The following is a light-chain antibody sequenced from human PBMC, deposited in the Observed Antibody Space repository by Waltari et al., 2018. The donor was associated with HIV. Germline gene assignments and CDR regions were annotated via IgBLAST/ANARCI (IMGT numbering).Light chain of an antibody. V-gene: IGKV2-28*01. Sequence: DTVMTQSPLSLAVTPGEPASISCRSSQSLLHTNGYNYLDWYLQKPGHSPQLLIYMGSYRASGVPDRFSGSGSGTDFTLKISRVEAEDVGVYYCMQALQTRTFGQGTKLEIK. CDR2: MGS. CDR3: MQALQTRT. J-gene: IGKJ2*01. CDR1: QSLLHTNGYNY.